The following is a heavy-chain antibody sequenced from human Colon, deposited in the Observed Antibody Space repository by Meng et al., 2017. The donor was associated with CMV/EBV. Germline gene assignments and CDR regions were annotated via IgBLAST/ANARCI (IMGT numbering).Heavy chain of an antibody. CDR2: ISGHGATL. J-gene: IGHJ4*02. D-gene: IGHD6-19*01. Sequence: GESLKISCAASGFSFSDSYMSWIRQAPGKGLEWVASISGHGATLNYADSVRGRFTISRDNAKNALYLQMNSLGDGDTALYYCARDSWTSGWYTAYWGQGTLVTVSS. CDR1: GFSFSDSY. CDR3: ARDSWTSGWYTAY. V-gene: IGHV3-11*01.